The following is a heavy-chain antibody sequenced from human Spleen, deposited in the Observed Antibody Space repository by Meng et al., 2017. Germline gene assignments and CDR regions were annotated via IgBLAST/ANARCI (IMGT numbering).Heavy chain of an antibody. V-gene: IGHV4-34*01. CDR1: GVSLSGDY. CDR3: ARDAGDL. CDR2: INHRVKT. J-gene: IGHJ5*02. Sequence: QVQLQQWGAGLCKPSETLSLTCAVPGVSLSGDYWSWIRQPPGKGLEWIGEINHRVKTTYNPSLKSRVTMSIDTSEKQFSLKLSSVTAADTAVYYCARDAGDLWGQGTLVTVSS.